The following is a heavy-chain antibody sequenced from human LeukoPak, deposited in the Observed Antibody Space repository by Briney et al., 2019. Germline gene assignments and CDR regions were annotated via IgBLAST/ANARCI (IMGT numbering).Heavy chain of an antibody. CDR1: GFTVSSIY. J-gene: IGHJ4*02. D-gene: IGHD3-22*01. Sequence: PGGSLRLSCAASGFTVSSIYMSWVRQAPGQGLEWVSDIYSGGSTYYADSVKGRFIISRDNSKNTLYLQMNSLRAEDTAVYYCARGLYDSSGYYGAYYFDYWGQGTLVTVSS. CDR2: IYSGGST. V-gene: IGHV3-66*01. CDR3: ARGLYDSSGYYGAYYFDY.